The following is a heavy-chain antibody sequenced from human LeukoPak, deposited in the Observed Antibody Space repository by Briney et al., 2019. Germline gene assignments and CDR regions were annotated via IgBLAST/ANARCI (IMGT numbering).Heavy chain of an antibody. Sequence: PGGSLRLSCAASGFTFSSYAIQWVRQAPGKGLEWVSSMSSSGSYIYYADSVKGRFTISRDNAKNSLDLQMNSLRVEDTAVYYCARLQWLQTGRDFLDYWGQGTLVTVSS. CDR3: ARLQWLQTGRDFLDY. CDR1: GFTFSSYA. D-gene: IGHD6-19*01. CDR2: MSSSGSYI. J-gene: IGHJ4*02. V-gene: IGHV3-21*06.